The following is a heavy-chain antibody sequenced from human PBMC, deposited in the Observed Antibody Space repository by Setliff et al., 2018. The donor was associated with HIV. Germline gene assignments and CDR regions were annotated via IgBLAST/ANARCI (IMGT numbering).Heavy chain of an antibody. J-gene: IGHJ3*02. CDR1: RGTFTSYA. CDR2: IISILNVA. Sequence: SVKVSCKTSRGTFTSYAFTWVRQAPGQGLEWMGGIISILNVATYAQKFQGRVTITADKSTSTVYMELSSLRSEDSAVYYCARVLKGHSSSYEAFDIWGQGTMVTVSS. CDR3: ARVLKGHSSSYEAFDI. D-gene: IGHD6-13*01. V-gene: IGHV1-69*10.